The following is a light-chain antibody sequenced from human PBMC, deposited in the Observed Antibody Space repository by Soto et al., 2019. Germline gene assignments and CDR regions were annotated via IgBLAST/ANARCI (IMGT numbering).Light chain of an antibody. Sequence: ETVLTQSPVTRSLSPGESATLSCRASQSVSTSLAWYQQKPGQAPRLLIYDASDRPPGVPGRFSGSGSGTDFTLTISSLEPEDFAVYYCRQRSNWPQTFGQGTKVDIK. CDR2: DAS. CDR3: RQRSNWPQT. CDR1: QSVSTS. J-gene: IGKJ1*01. V-gene: IGKV3-11*01.